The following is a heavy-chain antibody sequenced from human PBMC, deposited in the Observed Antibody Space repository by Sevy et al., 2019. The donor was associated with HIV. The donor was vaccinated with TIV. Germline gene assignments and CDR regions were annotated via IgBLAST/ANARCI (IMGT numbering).Heavy chain of an antibody. Sequence: GGSLRLSCAASGFTFSSYAMSWVRQAPGKGLEWVSAISGSGGSTYYADSVKGRFTISRDNSKNTLYLQMNSLRAEDTAVSYCAKGFPPYDYVWGSYRYTGGYYYYYYMDVWGKGTTVTVSS. J-gene: IGHJ6*03. D-gene: IGHD3-16*02. V-gene: IGHV3-23*01. CDR2: ISGSGGST. CDR1: GFTFSSYA. CDR3: AKGFPPYDYVWGSYRYTGGYYYYYYMDV.